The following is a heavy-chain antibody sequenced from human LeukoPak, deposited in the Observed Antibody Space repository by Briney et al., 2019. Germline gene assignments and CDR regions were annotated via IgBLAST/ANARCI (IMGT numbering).Heavy chain of an antibody. D-gene: IGHD3-3*01. Sequence: SETLSLTCIVSGGSISSYYWSWIRQPPGKGLEWIGYIYYSGSTNYNPSLKSRVTISVDTSKNQFSLKLSSVTAADTAVYYCARGSHTYYDFWSGYPNWFDPWGQGTLVTVSS. CDR1: GGSISSYY. CDR3: ARGSHTYYDFWSGYPNWFDP. J-gene: IGHJ5*02. CDR2: IYYSGST. V-gene: IGHV4-59*01.